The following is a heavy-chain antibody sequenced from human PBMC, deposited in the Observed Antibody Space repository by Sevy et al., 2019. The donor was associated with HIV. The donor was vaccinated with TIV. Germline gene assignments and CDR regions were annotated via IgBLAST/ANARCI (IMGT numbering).Heavy chain of an antibody. D-gene: IGHD2-21*01. J-gene: IGHJ5*01. V-gene: IGHV3-48*01. Sequence: GGSLRLSCAASGFTFSAYSMNWVRQAPGKGLEWVSYISSSSGTIYYADSVKGQFTISRDNAKSSLYLQMNGLRAEDTAVYYCARAGGVCYSKDGCWFVSWGQGTLVTVSS. CDR2: ISSSSGTI. CDR1: GFTFSAYS. CDR3: ARAGGVCYSKDGCWFVS.